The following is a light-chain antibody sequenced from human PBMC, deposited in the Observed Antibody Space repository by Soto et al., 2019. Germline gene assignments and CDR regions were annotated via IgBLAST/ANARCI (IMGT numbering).Light chain of an antibody. CDR1: SSDVGGYNY. Sequence: QAVVTQPPSASGSPGQSVTISCTGTSSDVGGYNYVSWYQQHPGKAPKLMIYEVSKRPSGVPDRFSGSKSGNTASLTVSGLQAEDEADYYCSSFAGNSNSVFGTGTKVTVL. V-gene: IGLV2-8*01. CDR2: EVS. J-gene: IGLJ1*01. CDR3: SSFAGNSNSV.